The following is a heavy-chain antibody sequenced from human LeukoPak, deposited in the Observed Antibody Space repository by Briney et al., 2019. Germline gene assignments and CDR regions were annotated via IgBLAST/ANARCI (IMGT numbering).Heavy chain of an antibody. Sequence: GGSLRLSCAASGFTFSSYGMHWVRQAPGKGLEWVAFIRYDGSNKYYADSVKGRFTISRDNSKNTLYLQMNSLRAEDTAVYYCARDRIAAYNWFDPWGQGTLVTVSS. J-gene: IGHJ5*02. CDR3: ARDRIAAYNWFDP. CDR1: GFTFSSYG. CDR2: IRYDGSNK. D-gene: IGHD6-13*01. V-gene: IGHV3-30*02.